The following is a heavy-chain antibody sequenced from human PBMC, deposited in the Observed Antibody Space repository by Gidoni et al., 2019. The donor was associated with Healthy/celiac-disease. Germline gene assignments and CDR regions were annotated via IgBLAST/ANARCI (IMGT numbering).Heavy chain of an antibody. D-gene: IGHD6-13*01. Sequence: EVQLVESGGVVVQPGGSLRLSCAASGFTLDAYTMHWVRQAPGKGLEWVSLISWDGGSTYYADSVKGRFTISRDNSKNSLYLQMNSLRTEDTALYYCAKDMSPHPSSAAGPYQFDYWGQGTLVTVSS. J-gene: IGHJ4*02. CDR2: ISWDGGST. CDR1: GFTLDAYT. CDR3: AKDMSPHPSSAAGPYQFDY. V-gene: IGHV3-43*01.